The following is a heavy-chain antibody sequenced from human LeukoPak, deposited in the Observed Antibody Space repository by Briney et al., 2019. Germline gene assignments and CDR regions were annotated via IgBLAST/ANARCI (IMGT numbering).Heavy chain of an antibody. J-gene: IGHJ5*01. CDR3: ARAPSYYYGSGTKGWFDS. D-gene: IGHD3-10*01. V-gene: IGHV4-34*01. CDR1: GGSFSDYY. CDR2: INQSGST. Sequence: PSETLSLTCTVYGGSFSDYYWSWIRQPPGKGLEWIGEINQSGSTSYIPSLKSRVTISVDTSKILFSLKLNSVTAADTAVYYCARAPSYYYGSGTKGWFDSWGQGTLVTVSS.